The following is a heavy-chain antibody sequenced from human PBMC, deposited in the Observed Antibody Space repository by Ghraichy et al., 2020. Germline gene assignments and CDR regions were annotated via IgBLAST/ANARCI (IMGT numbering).Heavy chain of an antibody. Sequence: ASVKVSCKVSGYTLTELSMHWVRQAPGKGLEWMGGFDPEDGETIYAQKFQGRVTMTEDTSTDTAYMELSSLRSEDTAVYYCATDLFDLGQDREEDYWGQGTLVTVSS. V-gene: IGHV1-24*01. CDR3: ATDLFDLGQDREEDY. D-gene: IGHD3-16*01. CDR1: GYTLTELS. CDR2: FDPEDGET. J-gene: IGHJ4*02.